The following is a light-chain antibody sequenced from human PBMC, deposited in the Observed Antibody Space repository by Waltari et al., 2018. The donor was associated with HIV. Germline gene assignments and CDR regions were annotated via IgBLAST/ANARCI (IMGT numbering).Light chain of an antibody. V-gene: IGLV1-40*01. CDR3: QSFDNRLSGSV. Sequence: QSVLTQPPSVSGAPGQRFTISCTGRRTNLGSNYHLNWYQQLPGTAPRLLIFQNNNRPSGVPDRFSGSKSDTSASLVITGLQADDEAIYYCQSFDNRLSGSVFGGGTKLTVL. CDR2: QNN. CDR1: RTNLGSNYH. J-gene: IGLJ3*02.